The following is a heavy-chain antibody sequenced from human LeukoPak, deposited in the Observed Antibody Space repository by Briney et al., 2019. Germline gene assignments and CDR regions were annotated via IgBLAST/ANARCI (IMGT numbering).Heavy chain of an antibody. J-gene: IGHJ4*02. CDR3: AKRGLVTEKNFDY. V-gene: IGHV3-23*01. CDR1: GFTFSSYA. Sequence: GGSLRLSCAGSGFTFSSYAMSWVRQAPGKGLEWVSGISGSGGTTNYADAVKGRFTISRDNSKNTLYLQMNSLRAEDTAVYYCAKRGLVTEKNFDYWGQGTLVTVSS. D-gene: IGHD3/OR15-3a*01. CDR2: ISGSGGTT.